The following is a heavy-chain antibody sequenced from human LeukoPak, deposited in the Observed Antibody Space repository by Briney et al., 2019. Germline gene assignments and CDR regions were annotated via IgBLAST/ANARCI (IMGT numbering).Heavy chain of an antibody. D-gene: IGHD5-12*01. Sequence: PGGSLRLSCTASGFTFCDYAMNWVSQAPGKGLEWVGFIRSKTYGGTSVYAASVKGRFTVSRDDSKNIAYLQMNSLKTEDTAVYYCSRQIRATTDYFDYWGQGTLVTVSS. CDR3: SRQIRATTDYFDY. V-gene: IGHV3-49*04. J-gene: IGHJ4*02. CDR1: GFTFCDYA. CDR2: IRSKTYGGTS.